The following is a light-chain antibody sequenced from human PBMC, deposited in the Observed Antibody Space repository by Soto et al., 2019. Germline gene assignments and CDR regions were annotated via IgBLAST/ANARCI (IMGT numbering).Light chain of an antibody. Sequence: QSALTQPASVSGSPGQSITISCTGTSSDVGSYNLVSWYQQHPGKAPKLMIYEGTKRPSGVSNRFSGSRSGNTASLTVSGLQAEDEADYYCSSSAGSNNYVFGTGTKVTVL. CDR2: EGT. CDR1: SSDVGSYNL. J-gene: IGLJ1*01. CDR3: SSSAGSNNYV. V-gene: IGLV2-14*02.